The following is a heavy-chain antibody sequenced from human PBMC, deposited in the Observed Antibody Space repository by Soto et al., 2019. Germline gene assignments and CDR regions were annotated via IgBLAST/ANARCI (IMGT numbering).Heavy chain of an antibody. J-gene: IGHJ4*02. CDR2: IYYSGST. D-gene: IGHD3-22*01. CDR1: GGSISSGDYY. Sequence: PSETLSLTCTLSGGSISSGDYYWSWIRQPPGKGLEVIGYIYYSGSTSYNPSLKSRVTISVEMSKTRFSLNLSSVTAADRAVYYCASPYDSSGPSDYWGQGTLVTGSS. CDR3: ASPYDSSGPSDY. V-gene: IGHV4-30-4*01.